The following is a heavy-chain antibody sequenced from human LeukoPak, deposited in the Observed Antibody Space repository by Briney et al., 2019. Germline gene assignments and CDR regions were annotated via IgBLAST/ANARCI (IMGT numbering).Heavy chain of an antibody. J-gene: IGHJ3*02. Sequence: GRSLRLSCAASGFTFGDYAMHWVRQAPGKGLEWVSGISWNSGSIGYADSVKGRFTISRDSAKNSLYLQMNSLRAEDTALYYCAKDIFEYSSSSDAFDIWGQGTMVTVSS. V-gene: IGHV3-9*01. CDR3: AKDIFEYSSSSDAFDI. CDR1: GFTFGDYA. CDR2: ISWNSGSI. D-gene: IGHD6-6*01.